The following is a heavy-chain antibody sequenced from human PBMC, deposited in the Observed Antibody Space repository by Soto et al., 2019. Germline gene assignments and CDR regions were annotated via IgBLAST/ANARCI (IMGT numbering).Heavy chain of an antibody. V-gene: IGHV5-51*01. J-gene: IGHJ6*02. CDR1: GYSFTSYW. Sequence: PGESLKISCKGSGYSFTSYWIGWVRQMPGKGLEWMGIIYPGDSDTRYSPSFQGQVTISADKSISTAYLQWSSLKASDTAMYYCARQVGAENPYYYYGMDVWGQGTTVTVS. CDR3: ARQVGAENPYYYYGMDV. CDR2: IYPGDSDT. D-gene: IGHD1-26*01.